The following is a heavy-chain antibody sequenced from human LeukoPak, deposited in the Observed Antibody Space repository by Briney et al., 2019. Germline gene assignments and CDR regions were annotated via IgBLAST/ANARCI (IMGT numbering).Heavy chain of an antibody. CDR2: IRTKTDGGTT. CDR1: GFTFDTDW. Sequence: GGSLRLSCAASGFTFDTDWMNWFRQAPGKGLEWVGLIRTKTDGGTTDSAAPVKGRFAISRDGSRNMLFLQMNSLKTEDTGVYYCTTGGPRRHWGQGTLVTVSS. V-gene: IGHV3-15*01. CDR3: TTGGPRRH. D-gene: IGHD3-16*01. J-gene: IGHJ4*02.